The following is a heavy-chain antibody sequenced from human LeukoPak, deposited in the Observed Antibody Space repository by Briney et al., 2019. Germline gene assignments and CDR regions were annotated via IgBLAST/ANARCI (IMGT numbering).Heavy chain of an antibody. J-gene: IGHJ4*02. CDR3: ARPQRRAYYYDSSGSAPFDY. CDR1: GGSFSGYY. CDR2: INHSGST. V-gene: IGHV4-34*01. D-gene: IGHD3-22*01. Sequence: SETLSLTCAVYGGSFSGYYWSWIRQPPGKGLEWIGEINHSGSTNYNPSLKSRVTISVDTSKNQFSLKLSSVTAADTAVYSCARPQRRAYYYDSSGSAPFDYWGQGTLVTVSS.